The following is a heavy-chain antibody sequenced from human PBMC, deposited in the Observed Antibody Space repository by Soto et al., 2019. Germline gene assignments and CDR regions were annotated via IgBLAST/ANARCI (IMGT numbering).Heavy chain of an antibody. J-gene: IGHJ6*03. D-gene: IGHD3-10*01. CDR2: IYHSGST. CDR3: ARARYYGSGSYYNGNYYYYYMDV. CDR1: SGSISSSNW. V-gene: IGHV4-4*02. Sequence: QVQLQESGPGLVKPSGTLSLTCAVSSGSISSSNWWSWVRQPPGKGLEWIGEIYHSGSTNYNPSLKSRVTISVDKSKNQFSLKLSSVTAADTAVYYCARARYYGSGSYYNGNYYYYYMDVWGKGTTVTVSS.